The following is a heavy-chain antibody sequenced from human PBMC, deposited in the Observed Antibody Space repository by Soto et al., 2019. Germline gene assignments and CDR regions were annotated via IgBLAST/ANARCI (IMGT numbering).Heavy chain of an antibody. D-gene: IGHD3-16*01. CDR1: GFTFDGYA. V-gene: IGHV3-9*01. CDR3: VKVDSTHGGH. Sequence: EVQLVESGGGLVQPGRSLRLSCAASGFTFDGYAMHWVRQALGKGLEWVSGISWNSGRIGYADSVKGRFTISRDNAKNSLYLQMNSLRAEDTALYYCVKVDSTHGGHWGQGTLVTVSS. J-gene: IGHJ4*02. CDR2: ISWNSGRI.